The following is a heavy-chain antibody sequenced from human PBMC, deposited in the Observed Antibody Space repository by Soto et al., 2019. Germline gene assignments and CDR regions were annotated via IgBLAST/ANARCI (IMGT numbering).Heavy chain of an antibody. CDR2: MNPNSGNT. Sequence: QVQLVQSGAEVKKPGASVKVSCKASGYTFTSYDINWVRQATGQGREWMGWMNPNSGNTGYAQKFQGRVTMTRTTSIRTAYTELRSLRSEDTAVYYCAREKSGYYDYWGQGSLVTVSS. CDR1: GYTFTSYD. V-gene: IGHV1-8*01. J-gene: IGHJ4*02. D-gene: IGHD3-3*01. CDR3: AREKSGYYDY.